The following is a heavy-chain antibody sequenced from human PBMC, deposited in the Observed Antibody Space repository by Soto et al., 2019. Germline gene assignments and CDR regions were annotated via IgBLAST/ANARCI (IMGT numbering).Heavy chain of an antibody. CDR3: ARRRVGYGDYYY. Sequence: QVQLQQWGAGLLKPSETLSLTCAVYGGSFSGYYWSWIRQPPGKGLEWIGEINHSGSTNYNPSLKSRVTISVDPSKNQFSLKLSSVTAADTAVYYCARRRVGYGDYYYWGQGTLVTVSS. CDR2: INHSGST. D-gene: IGHD4-17*01. V-gene: IGHV4-34*01. J-gene: IGHJ4*02. CDR1: GGSFSGYY.